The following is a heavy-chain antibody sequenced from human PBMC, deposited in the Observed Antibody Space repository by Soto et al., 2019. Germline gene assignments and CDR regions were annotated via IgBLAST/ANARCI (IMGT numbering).Heavy chain of an antibody. CDR2: INGDYGNT. D-gene: IGHD5-18*01. CDR1: GYTFYSHS. V-gene: IGHV1-18*01. J-gene: IGHJ6*02. Sequence: QAQLVQSGAEVKKPGASVKVSCKASGYTFYSHSISWVRQAPGQGLEWMGRINGDYGNTQYAQKFRGRVTMTTDTSTTTVYMELTNLRSDDPAVYYCARCIQGDYCYGMDVWGQGTTVTVSS. CDR3: ARCIQGDYCYGMDV.